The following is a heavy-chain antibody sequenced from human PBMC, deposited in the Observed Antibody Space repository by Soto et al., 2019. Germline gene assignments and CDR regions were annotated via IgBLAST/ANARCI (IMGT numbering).Heavy chain of an antibody. CDR2: IYYSGST. J-gene: IGHJ4*02. D-gene: IGHD1-26*01. CDR3: AGIYSGSPGGTLRY. V-gene: IGHV4-31*03. Sequence: QVQLQESGPGLVKPSQTLSLTCTVPGGSISSGGYYWSWIRQHPGKGLEWIGYIYYSGSTYYNPSLNRRVNISVDTSKNQFSLKLSSVTAADTAVYYCAGIYSGSPGGTLRYWGQGTLVTVSS. CDR1: GGSISSGGYY.